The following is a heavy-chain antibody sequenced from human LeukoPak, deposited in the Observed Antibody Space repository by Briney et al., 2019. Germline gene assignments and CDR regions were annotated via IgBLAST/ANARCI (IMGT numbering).Heavy chain of an antibody. J-gene: IGHJ4*02. CDR1: GYTFTGYY. D-gene: IGHD6-13*01. CDR3: ARNLYSSSWYEEAY. Sequence: ASVKVSCKASGYTFTGYYMHWVRQAPGQGLEWMGRINPNSGGTNYAQKFQGRVTMTRDTSISTAYMELSSLRSEDTAVYYCARNLYSSSWYEEAYWGQGTLVTVSS. V-gene: IGHV1-2*06. CDR2: INPNSGGT.